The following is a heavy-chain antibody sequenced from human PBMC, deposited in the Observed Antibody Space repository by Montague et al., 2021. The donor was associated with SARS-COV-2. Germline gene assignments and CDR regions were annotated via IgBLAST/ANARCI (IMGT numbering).Heavy chain of an antibody. Sequence: SETLSLTCTVSGGSISSSSYYWGWIRQPPGKGLEWIGSIYYSGSTYYNPSLKSRVTISVDTSKNQFSLKLSSVTAADTAVYYCARRQTTRITILGVAQLRGGMDFWGQGTLVAVSS. CDR1: GGSISSSSYY. V-gene: IGHV4-39*01. CDR2: IYYSGST. D-gene: IGHD3-3*01. CDR3: ARRQTTRITILGVAQLRGGMDF. J-gene: IGHJ4*02.